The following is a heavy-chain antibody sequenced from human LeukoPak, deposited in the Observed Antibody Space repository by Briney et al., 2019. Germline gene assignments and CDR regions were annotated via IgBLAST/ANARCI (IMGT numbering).Heavy chain of an antibody. D-gene: IGHD3-10*01. Sequence: GASVKVSCKASGYTFTSYDINWVRQATGQGLEWMGWMNPNSGNTGYAQKFKGRVTITRNTSISTAYMELSSLRSEDTAVYYCARGRSLWFGELLLFDYWGQGTLVTVSS. V-gene: IGHV1-8*03. CDR3: ARGRSLWFGELLLFDY. CDR2: MNPNSGNT. J-gene: IGHJ4*02. CDR1: GYTFTSYD.